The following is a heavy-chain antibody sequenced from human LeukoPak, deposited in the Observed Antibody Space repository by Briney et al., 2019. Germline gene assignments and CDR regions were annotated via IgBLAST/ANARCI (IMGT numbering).Heavy chain of an antibody. CDR2: ISSNGGST. CDR1: GFTFSSYA. J-gene: IGHJ6*04. Sequence: GFLRLSCAASGFTFSSYAMHWVRQAPGKGLEYVSAISSNGGSTYYADSVKGRFTISRDNSKNTLYLQMGSLRAEDMAVYYCARASGYCSGGSCPLYYYGMDVWGKGTTVTVSS. D-gene: IGHD2-15*01. CDR3: ARASGYCSGGSCPLYYYGMDV. V-gene: IGHV3-64*02.